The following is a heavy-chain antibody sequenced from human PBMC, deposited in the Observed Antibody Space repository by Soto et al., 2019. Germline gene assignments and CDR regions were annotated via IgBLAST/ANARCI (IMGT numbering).Heavy chain of an antibody. D-gene: IGHD4-4*01. V-gene: IGHV3-23*01. CDR1: GFTFSSYA. J-gene: IGHJ6*02. CDR3: AKDLIQSSPDHREEAYYYYCMDV. Sequence: PGGSLRLSCAASGFTFSSYAMSWVRQAPGKGLEWVSAISGSGGSTYYADSAKGRFTISRDNSTNTLYLQMNSLRAEDTAVYYCAKDLIQSSPDHREEAYYYYCMDVWGQGTTVTVSS. CDR2: ISGSGGST.